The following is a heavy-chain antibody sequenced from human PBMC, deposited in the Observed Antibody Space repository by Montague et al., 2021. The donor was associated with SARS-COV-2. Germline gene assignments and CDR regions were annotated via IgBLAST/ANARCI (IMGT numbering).Heavy chain of an antibody. J-gene: IGHJ5*02. CDR2: IYQTGYT. CDR3: ATNYGSGTFPGWFDP. D-gene: IGHD3-10*01. Sequence: SETLSLTCDVSGGALLRGQWWSWVRQPPGKGLEWIGEIYQTGYTNYNPSLRSRVTISVDKSRNLFSLKMTSMTAADTVVYYCATNYGSGTFPGWFDPWGQGTLVTVSS. CDR1: GGALLRGQW. V-gene: IGHV4-4*02.